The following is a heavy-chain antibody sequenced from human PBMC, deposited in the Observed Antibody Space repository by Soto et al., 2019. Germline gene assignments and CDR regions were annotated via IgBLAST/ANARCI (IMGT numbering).Heavy chain of an antibody. V-gene: IGHV4-61*01. CDR3: ARDAANYPSYFDS. Sequence: XETLSLTCSVSGGSLRSGNSYWSWIRQSPGKGLEWIGYMDYSGTTDYNPSLKSRVTISVDTAKNQFSLKLSSVTAADTAVYYCARDAANYPSYFDSWGQGTLVTVSS. CDR2: MDYSGTT. CDR1: GGSLRSGNSY. D-gene: IGHD1-7*01. J-gene: IGHJ4*02.